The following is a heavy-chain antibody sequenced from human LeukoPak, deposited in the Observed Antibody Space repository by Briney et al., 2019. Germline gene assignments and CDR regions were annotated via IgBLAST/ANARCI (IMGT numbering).Heavy chain of an antibody. D-gene: IGHD1-26*01. Sequence: PSETLSLTCAVYGGSFSGYYWSWIRQPPGKGLEWIGEINHSGSTNYNPSLKSRVTISGDTSKNQFSLKLSSVTAADTAVYYCASGGATTSPGDYWGQGTLVTVSS. CDR1: GGSFSGYY. V-gene: IGHV4-34*01. CDR2: INHSGST. J-gene: IGHJ4*02. CDR3: ASGGATTSPGDY.